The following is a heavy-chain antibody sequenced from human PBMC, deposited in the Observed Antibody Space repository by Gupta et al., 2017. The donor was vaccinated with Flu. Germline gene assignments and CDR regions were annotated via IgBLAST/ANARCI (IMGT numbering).Heavy chain of an antibody. Sequence: QVQLQESGPGLVKPSQTLFLRCSVSGGSVRSSAYYWSWIRPLPGKGPEWIGHIFFLGNTFYNPALQSRLTIVVDTSKNQFSLRLTSVTAADTAVYYCARVTKEEGDDFDIWGKGKMV. CDR2: IFFLGNT. J-gene: IGHJ3*02. CDR3: ARVTKEEGDDFDI. V-gene: IGHV4-31*03. CDR1: GGSVRSSAYY.